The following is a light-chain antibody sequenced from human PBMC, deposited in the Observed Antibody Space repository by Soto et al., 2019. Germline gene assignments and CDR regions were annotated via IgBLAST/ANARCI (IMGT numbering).Light chain of an antibody. J-gene: IGKJ5*01. CDR2: DAS. V-gene: IGKV3-11*01. Sequence: EIVLTHSASTLSLAAGERATLSCGASQSVSTYLAWYQQKPGKAPRLLIYDASNRATGIPARFSGSGSGKAFTLNISALEPEDFAVYYCQQRSNWPPEVTFGQGTRLEIK. CDR1: QSVSTY. CDR3: QQRSNWPPEVT.